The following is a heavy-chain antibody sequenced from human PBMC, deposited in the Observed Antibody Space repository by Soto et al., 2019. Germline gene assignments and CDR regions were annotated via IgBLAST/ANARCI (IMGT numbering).Heavy chain of an antibody. Sequence: PSETLSLTCTVSGGSMISYFWSWIRQPPGRGLEWIGFIYYAGSTKYNPSLNSRVTISVDTSKNHFSLKLSSVTAADTAVYYFATQEVRGSYAYTFDPWGQGTLVTVSS. CDR2: IYYAGST. D-gene: IGHD1-26*01. J-gene: IGHJ5*02. CDR3: ATQEVRGSYAYTFDP. V-gene: IGHV4-59*12. CDR1: GGSMISYF.